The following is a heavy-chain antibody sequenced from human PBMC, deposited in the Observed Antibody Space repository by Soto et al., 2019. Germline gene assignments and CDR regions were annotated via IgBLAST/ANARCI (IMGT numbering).Heavy chain of an antibody. CDR2: MNPHNGNT. Sequence: ASVKVSCKASGYTFTSYAINWVRQATGQGLEWMAWMNPHNGNTGYAQKFQGRITLTSNTSISTAYKELSSLRSEDTAVYYCASGYYDILTGYYISPFDYWGQGTLVTVSS. CDR3: ASGYYDILTGYYISPFDY. CDR1: GYTFTSYA. D-gene: IGHD3-9*01. V-gene: IGHV1-8*01. J-gene: IGHJ4*02.